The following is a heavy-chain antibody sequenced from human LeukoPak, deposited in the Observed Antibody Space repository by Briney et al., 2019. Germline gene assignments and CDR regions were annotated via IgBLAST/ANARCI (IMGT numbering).Heavy chain of an antibody. V-gene: IGHV1-2*02. CDR1: AYTFTDSY. D-gene: IGHD2-21*01. J-gene: IGHJ4*02. CDR2: INPNTGVT. CDR3: ARDGDFDY. Sequence: ASVKVSCKASAYTFTDSYRHWVRQAPGQGLEWMGWINPNTGVTNYARKFQGGVTMTRDTSINTAYMELSRLTSDDAALYYCARDGDFDYWGQGTLVTVSS.